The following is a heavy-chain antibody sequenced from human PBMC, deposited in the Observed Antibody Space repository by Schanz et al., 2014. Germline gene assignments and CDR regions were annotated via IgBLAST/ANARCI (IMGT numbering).Heavy chain of an antibody. J-gene: IGHJ4*02. Sequence: VHLLESGGGLVQPGGSLRLSCAASGLTFSDYYMTWIRQAPGKGLEWVSDISDSGDSTHYADSVKGRFTISRDNAKNSLFLQMNSLSAEDTAVYYCVRDLGGDQTDYWGQGTLVTVSS. CDR1: GLTFSDYY. D-gene: IGHD4-17*01. V-gene: IGHV3-11*04. CDR3: VRDLGGDQTDY. CDR2: ISDSGDST.